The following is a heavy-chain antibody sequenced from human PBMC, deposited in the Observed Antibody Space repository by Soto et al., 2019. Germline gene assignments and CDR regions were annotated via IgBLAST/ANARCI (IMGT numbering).Heavy chain of an antibody. Sequence: GESVKLSCQGSGYSFNHYWIAWVRQLPGKGLEWMGTIYPGGSDTRYSPSFQGQVTLSADESIRPPSLQWRSLKDSDPAIYYSARHETRYISWENSHYYGRDVWGRETTGAISS. J-gene: IGHJ6*02. D-gene: IGHD6-13*01. CDR1: GYSFNHYW. CDR3: ARHETRYISWENSHYYGRDV. CDR2: IYPGGSDT. V-gene: IGHV5-51*01.